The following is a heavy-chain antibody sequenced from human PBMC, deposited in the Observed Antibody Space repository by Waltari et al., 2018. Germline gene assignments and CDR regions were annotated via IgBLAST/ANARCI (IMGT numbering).Heavy chain of an antibody. J-gene: IGHJ5*02. V-gene: IGHV4-38-2*02. D-gene: IGHD6-13*01. CDR1: GYSISSGYY. CDR3: ARVWYSSSRGWFDP. CDR2: IYHSGIT. Sequence: QVQLQESGPGLVKPSETLSLTCTVSGYSISSGYYWGWIRQPPGKGLEWIGSIYHSGITFYHPSLKSRVTISVDASKNTFSLKLSSVTAADTAVYYCARVWYSSSRGWFDPWGQGTLVTVSS.